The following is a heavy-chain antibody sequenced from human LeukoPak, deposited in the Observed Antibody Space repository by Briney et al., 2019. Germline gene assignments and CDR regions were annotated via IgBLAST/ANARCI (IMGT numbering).Heavy chain of an antibody. Sequence: GGSLRFSCAASGFTFSSYSMNWVRQAPGEGLEWVSSISSSSSYIYYADSVKGRFTISRDNAKNSLYLQMNSLRAEDTAVYYCARYCSSTSCYAGSAFDIWGQGTMVTVSS. V-gene: IGHV3-21*01. D-gene: IGHD2-2*01. CDR1: GFTFSSYS. J-gene: IGHJ3*02. CDR3: ARYCSSTSCYAGSAFDI. CDR2: ISSSSSYI.